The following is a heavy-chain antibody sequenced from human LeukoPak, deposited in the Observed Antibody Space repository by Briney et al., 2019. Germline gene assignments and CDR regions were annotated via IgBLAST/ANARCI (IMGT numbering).Heavy chain of an antibody. CDR1: GGAFSTSY. J-gene: IGHJ4*02. D-gene: IGHD3-3*01. V-gene: IGHV4-59*01. CDR3: ARGEWLSPLGY. Sequence: SEPLSLTCTVFGGAFSTSYWSWLRQPPGKGQGGIGYIYYSGSTTYNPSVKGRVTISVDASKDQFSLKLSSVTAADTAVYYCARGEWLSPLGYWGQGNLVTVSS. CDR2: IYYSGST.